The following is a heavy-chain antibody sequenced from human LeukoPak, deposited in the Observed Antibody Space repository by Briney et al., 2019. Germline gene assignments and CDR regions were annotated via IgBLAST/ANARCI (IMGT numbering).Heavy chain of an antibody. V-gene: IGHV4-39*07. D-gene: IGHD3-22*01. J-gene: IGHJ3*02. Sequence: SETLSLTCTVSGGSISSSSYYWGWIRQPPGKGLEWIGSIYYSGSTYYNPSLKSRVTISVDTSKNHFSLKLSSVTAADTAVYYCARVGGITMKVVLIGDAFDIWGQGTMVTVSS. CDR2: IYYSGST. CDR1: GGSISSSSYY. CDR3: ARVGGITMKVVLIGDAFDI.